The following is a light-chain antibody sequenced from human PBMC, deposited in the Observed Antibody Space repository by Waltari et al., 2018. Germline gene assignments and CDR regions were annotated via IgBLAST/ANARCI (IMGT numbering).Light chain of an antibody. CDR1: ESLAHNNGNTH. Sequence: EVVMTQSPLSLPVTLGQPASISCRSSESLAHNNGNTHLNWFQQRPGQSPRRLISKVSNRDSGVPDRLSGSGSGTDFTLRINRVEAEDVGVYYCMQDKYWPYTFGQGTRLEIK. CDR2: KVS. V-gene: IGKV2-30*02. CDR3: MQDKYWPYT. J-gene: IGKJ5*01.